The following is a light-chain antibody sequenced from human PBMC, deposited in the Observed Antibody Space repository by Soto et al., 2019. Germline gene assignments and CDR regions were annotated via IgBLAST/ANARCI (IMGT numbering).Light chain of an antibody. CDR3: ETWDSNTWV. CDR1: SGHSTYI. Sequence: QPVLTQSSSASASLGSSVKLTCTLSSGHSTYIIAWHQQQPGKAPRYLMKVESSGSYNKGSGVPDRFSGSSSGADRYLTISNLQSEDEADYYCETWDSNTWVFGGGTKLTVL. CDR2: VESSGSY. J-gene: IGLJ3*02. V-gene: IGLV4-60*03.